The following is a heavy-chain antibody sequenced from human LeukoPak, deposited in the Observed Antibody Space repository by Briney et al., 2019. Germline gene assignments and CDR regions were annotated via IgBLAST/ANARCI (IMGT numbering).Heavy chain of an antibody. CDR2: ISGSGGST. V-gene: IGHV3-23*01. J-gene: IGHJ4*02. CDR3: AKVRGYSYGPFDY. D-gene: IGHD5-18*01. Sequence: GGSLRLSCAASGFTFSSYAMSWVRQAPGKGLEWVSAISGSGGSTYYADSVKGRFTISRDNSKNTLYLQMNGLRAEDTAVYYCAKVRGYSYGPFDYWGQGTLVTVSS. CDR1: GFTFSSYA.